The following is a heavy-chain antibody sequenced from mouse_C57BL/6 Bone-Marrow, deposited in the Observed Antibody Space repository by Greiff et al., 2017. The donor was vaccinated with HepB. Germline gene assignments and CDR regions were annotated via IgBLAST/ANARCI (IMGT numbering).Heavy chain of an antibody. Sequence: QVQLQQPGAELVKPGASVKMSCKASGYTFTSYWITWVKQRPGQGLEWIGDIYPGCGSTNYNEKFKSKATLTVDTSSSTAYMQLSSLTSEDSAVYYCARRYYGSSGYFDVWGTGTTVTVSS. CDR2: IYPGCGST. D-gene: IGHD1-1*01. V-gene: IGHV1-55*01. CDR3: ARRYYGSSGYFDV. CDR1: GYTFTSYW. J-gene: IGHJ1*03.